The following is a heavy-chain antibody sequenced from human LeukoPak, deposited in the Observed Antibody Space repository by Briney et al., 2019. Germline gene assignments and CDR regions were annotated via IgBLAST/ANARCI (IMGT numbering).Heavy chain of an antibody. Sequence: GGSLRLSCAASGFTFSSYWMSWVRQAPGKGLEWVANIKQDGSEKYYVDSVKGRFTISRDNAKNSLYLQMNSLRAEDTAVYYCARAPGIAAAADNWSDPWGQGTLVTVSS. D-gene: IGHD6-13*01. V-gene: IGHV3-7*01. CDR1: GFTFSSYW. CDR3: ARAPGIAAAADNWSDP. CDR2: IKQDGSEK. J-gene: IGHJ5*02.